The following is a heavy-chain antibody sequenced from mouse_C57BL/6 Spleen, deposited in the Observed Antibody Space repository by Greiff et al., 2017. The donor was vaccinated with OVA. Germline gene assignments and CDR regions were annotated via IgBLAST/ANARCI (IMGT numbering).Heavy chain of an antibody. V-gene: IGHV3-6*01. CDR1: GYSITSGYY. CDR3: ASESYVDKVWFAY. Sequence: DVKLQESGPGLVKPSQSLSLTCSVTGYSITSGYYWNWIRQFPGNKLEWMGYISYDGSNNYNPSLQNRISITRDTSKNQFFLKLNSVTTEDTATYYCASESYVDKVWFAYWGQGTLVTVSA. CDR2: ISYDGSN. D-gene: IGHD2-12*01. J-gene: IGHJ3*01.